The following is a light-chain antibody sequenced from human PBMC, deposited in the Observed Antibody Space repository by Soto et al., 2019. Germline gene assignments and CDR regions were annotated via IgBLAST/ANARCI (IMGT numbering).Light chain of an antibody. V-gene: IGLV2-14*01. J-gene: IGLJ1*01. CDR3: TSYTSGSTTYV. CDR2: DVT. Sequence: QSALTQPASVSGSPGQSITISCTGTISDVGGYNYVSWYQQHPGKAPKLMIYDVTNRPSGVSDRFSGSKSGNTASLTISGLQAEDEADYYCTSYTSGSTTYVFGTGTKVTVL. CDR1: ISDVGGYNY.